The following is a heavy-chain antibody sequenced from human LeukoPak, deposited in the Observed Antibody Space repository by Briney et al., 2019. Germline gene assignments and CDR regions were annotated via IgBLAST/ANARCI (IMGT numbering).Heavy chain of an antibody. Sequence: GRSLRLSCAATGFTFSTSGMNLVRQGPCKGLQWVAVIWSDGSEKRYADSVKGRFTISRDNSKSTLYLQMNSLRAEDTAVYYCVSGSDTSGYYFYWGQGTLVTVSS. CDR2: IWSDGSEK. CDR1: GFTFSTSG. CDR3: VSGSDTSGYYFY. V-gene: IGHV3-33*03. D-gene: IGHD3-22*01. J-gene: IGHJ4*02.